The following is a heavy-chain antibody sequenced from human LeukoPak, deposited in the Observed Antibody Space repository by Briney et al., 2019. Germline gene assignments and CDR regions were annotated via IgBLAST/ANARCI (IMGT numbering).Heavy chain of an antibody. Sequence: SETLSLTCTVSGGSISSGDYYWSWIRQPPGKGLEWIGYIYYSGSTYYNPSLKSRVTISVDTSKNQFSLNLSAVTAADTAVYYCARESNKVVRGVIITHAFDYWGQGTLVTVSS. CDR1: GGSISSGDYY. V-gene: IGHV4-30-4*08. CDR2: IYYSGST. D-gene: IGHD3-10*01. CDR3: ARESNKVVRGVIITHAFDY. J-gene: IGHJ4*02.